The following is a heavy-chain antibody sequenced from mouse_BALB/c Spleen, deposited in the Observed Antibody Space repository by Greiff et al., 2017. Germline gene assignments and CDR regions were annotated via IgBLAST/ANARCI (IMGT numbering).Heavy chain of an antibody. V-gene: IGHV3-6*02. CDR3: AAIYYYGSRDY. D-gene: IGHD1-1*01. CDR1: GYSITSGYY. Sequence: VQLKESGPGLVKPSQSLSLTCSVTGYSITSGYYWNWIRQFPGNKLEWMGYISYDGSNNYNPSLKNRISITRDTSKNQFFLKLNSVTTEDTATYYCAAIYYYGSRDYWGQGTTLTVSS. CDR2: ISYDGSN. J-gene: IGHJ2*01.